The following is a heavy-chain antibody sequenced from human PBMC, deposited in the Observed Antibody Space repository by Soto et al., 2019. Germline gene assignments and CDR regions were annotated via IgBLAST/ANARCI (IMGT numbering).Heavy chain of an antibody. D-gene: IGHD2-21*01. CDR2: IHPGDSDT. CDR1: GYNFTRYW. Sequence: PGESLKISCKGSGYNFTRYWIAWVRQMPGKGLEWMGIIHPGDSDTRYSPSFQGQVTISADKSISTAYLQWSSLKASDTAMYYCAREGTGIDGYYYYYYMDVWGKGTTVTVSS. J-gene: IGHJ6*03. V-gene: IGHV5-51*01. CDR3: AREGTGIDGYYYYYYMDV.